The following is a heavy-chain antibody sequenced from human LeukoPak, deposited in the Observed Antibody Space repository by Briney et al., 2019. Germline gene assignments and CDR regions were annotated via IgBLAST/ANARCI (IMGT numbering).Heavy chain of an antibody. V-gene: IGHV4-34*01. Sequence: SETLSLTCAVYGGSFSGYYWSWIRQPPGKGLEWIGEINHSGSTNYNPSLKSRVTISVDTSKNQFSLKLSSVTAADTAVYYCARRRRGYNCVDCWGQGTLVTVSS. CDR1: GGSFSGYY. CDR2: INHSGST. CDR3: ARRRRGYNCVDC. J-gene: IGHJ4*02. D-gene: IGHD5-24*01.